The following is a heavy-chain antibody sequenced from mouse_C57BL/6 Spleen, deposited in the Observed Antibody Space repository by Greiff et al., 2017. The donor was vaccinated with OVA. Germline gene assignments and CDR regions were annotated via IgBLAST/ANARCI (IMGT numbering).Heavy chain of an antibody. J-gene: IGHJ2*01. CDR2: INPSNGDT. Sequence: VQLQQPGAELAKPGASVKLSCKASGYTFTSYWMHWVKQRPGQGLEWIGNINPSNGDTKYNQKFKDKATLTVDKSSSTAYMQLNSLTYEDSAVYYCSRCNYFDYWGQGTTLTVSS. V-gene: IGHV1-7*01. CDR1: GYTFTSYW. CDR3: SRCNYFDY.